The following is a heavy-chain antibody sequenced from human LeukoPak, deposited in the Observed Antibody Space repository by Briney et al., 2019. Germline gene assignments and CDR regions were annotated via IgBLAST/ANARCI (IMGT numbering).Heavy chain of an antibody. V-gene: IGHV1-46*01. CDR1: VYSFTSFY. CDR3: ARDRSVVIHDALDI. J-gene: IGHJ3*02. D-gene: IGHD4-23*01. Sequence: GASVKVSCKASVYSFTSFYIHWVRQAPGQGLEWMGIINPVGGSTTYAQKFQGRVTMTRDTSTSTLYMELSSLRSEDTAVYYCARDRSVVIHDALDIWGQGTMVTVSP. CDR2: INPVGGST.